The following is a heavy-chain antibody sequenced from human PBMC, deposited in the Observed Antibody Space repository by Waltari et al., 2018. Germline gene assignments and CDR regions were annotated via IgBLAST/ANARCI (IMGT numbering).Heavy chain of an antibody. CDR3: FDFWSGL. CDR1: GFTFSTAW. CDR2: IKSKTDGGTT. Sequence: EVQLVESGGGLVKPGGSLRLSCAASGFTFSTAWMNGVRQAPGKGREWFGRIKSKTDGGTTDYAAPGKGRFTISRDDSKNTLYLQMNSLKTEDTAVYYCFDFWSGLWGQGTLVTVSS. D-gene: IGHD3-3*01. V-gene: IGHV3-15*07. J-gene: IGHJ4*02.